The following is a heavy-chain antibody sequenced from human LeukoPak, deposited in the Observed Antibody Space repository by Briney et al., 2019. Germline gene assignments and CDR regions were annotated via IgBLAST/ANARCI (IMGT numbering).Heavy chain of an antibody. Sequence: EGSLRLSCAASGFTFSSYSMNWVRQAPGKGLEWVSYISSSSSTIYYADSVKGRFTISRDNSKNTLYLQMNNLRADDTAVYYCAKARYDGEVMIAATDYWGQGTLVTVSS. V-gene: IGHV3-48*01. J-gene: IGHJ4*02. D-gene: IGHD2-15*01. CDR2: ISSSSSTI. CDR1: GFTFSSYS. CDR3: AKARYDGEVMIAATDY.